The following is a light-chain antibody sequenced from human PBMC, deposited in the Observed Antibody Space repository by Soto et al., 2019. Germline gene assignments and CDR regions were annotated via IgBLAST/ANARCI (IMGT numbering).Light chain of an antibody. V-gene: IGKV1-9*01. Sequence: DIQLTQSPSFLTASVGDRVTIPCRASQGISSFLAWYQKKPGKAPKLLIYAASTLQSGVPSRFSGSRSGTDFTLTISSLQPEDFATYYCQQLNSYPLTFGGGTKVDIK. J-gene: IGKJ4*01. CDR3: QQLNSYPLT. CDR1: QGISSF. CDR2: AAS.